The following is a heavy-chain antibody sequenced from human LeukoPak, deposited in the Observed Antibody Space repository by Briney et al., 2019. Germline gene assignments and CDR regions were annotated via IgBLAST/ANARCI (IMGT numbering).Heavy chain of an antibody. CDR1: GGTFSSYT. V-gene: IGHV1-69*02. J-gene: IGHJ5*02. Sequence: SVKVSCKASGGTFSSYTTSWVRQAPGQGLEWMGRIIPILGIANYAQKFQGRVTITAGKSTSTAYMELSSLRSEDTAVYYCARGTYYDFWSGINWFDPWGQGTLVTVSS. CDR2: IIPILGIA. CDR3: ARGTYYDFWSGINWFDP. D-gene: IGHD3-3*01.